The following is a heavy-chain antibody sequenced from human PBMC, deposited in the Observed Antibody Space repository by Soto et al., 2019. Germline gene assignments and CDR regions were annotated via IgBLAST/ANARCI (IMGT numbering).Heavy chain of an antibody. CDR1: GFTFSSYA. Sequence: GGSLRLSCAASGFTFSSYAVSWVRQARGKGLEWVSAISGSGASTYYADSVKDRFTISRDNPKNTLYLQMNSLRAEDTAVYYCAKEVVVVPAAIRIWDYYYGMDVWGQGTTVTVSS. D-gene: IGHD2-2*01. CDR3: AKEVVVVPAAIRIWDYYYGMDV. J-gene: IGHJ6*02. CDR2: ISGSGAST. V-gene: IGHV3-23*01.